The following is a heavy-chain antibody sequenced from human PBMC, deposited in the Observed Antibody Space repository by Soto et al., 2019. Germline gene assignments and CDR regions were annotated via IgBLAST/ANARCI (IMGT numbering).Heavy chain of an antibody. J-gene: IGHJ4*02. CDR2: INPSGGST. Sequence: ASVKVSCKASGYTFTSYYMHWVRQAPGQGLEWMGIINPSGGSTSYAQKFRGRVTMTRDTSTSTVYMELSSLRSEDTAVYYCARGYCSGGSCYHFDYWGQGTLVTVSS. CDR1: GYTFTSYY. V-gene: IGHV1-46*01. CDR3: ARGYCSGGSCYHFDY. D-gene: IGHD2-15*01.